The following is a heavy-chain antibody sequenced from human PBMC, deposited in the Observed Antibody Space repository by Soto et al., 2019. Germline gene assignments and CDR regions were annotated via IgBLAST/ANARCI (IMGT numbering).Heavy chain of an antibody. J-gene: IGHJ4*02. CDR1: GYTFTNYP. Sequence: QVQLVQSGAEVKKPGASVKVYCKASGYTFTNYPIHWVRQAPGQGLEWMGRINVGNGNIKYSQKFQGSVTMTRDTSASTAYVELSSRGSEGTAVYYCASSSARGHWGQGTLVTVSS. CDR3: ASSSARGH. CDR2: INVGNGNI. V-gene: IGHV1-3*01.